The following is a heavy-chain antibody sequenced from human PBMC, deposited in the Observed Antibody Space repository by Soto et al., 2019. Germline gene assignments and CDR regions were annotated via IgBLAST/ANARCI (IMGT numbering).Heavy chain of an antibody. J-gene: IGHJ4*02. Sequence: QVQLVQSGAEVKKPGSSVKVSCKASGGTFSSYAISWVRQAPGQGLEWMGGIIPIFGTANYAQKCQGRVTINANESTSTAYMELSSLRSEDTAVYYCATRDYGDSNFDYWGQGTLVTVSS. CDR1: GGTFSSYA. CDR3: ATRDYGDSNFDY. V-gene: IGHV1-69*01. D-gene: IGHD4-17*01. CDR2: IIPIFGTA.